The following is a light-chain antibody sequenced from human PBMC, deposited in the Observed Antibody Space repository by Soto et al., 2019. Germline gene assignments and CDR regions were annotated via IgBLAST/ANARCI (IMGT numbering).Light chain of an antibody. V-gene: IGKV3-20*01. CDR3: QQYGISPRT. CDR1: QSVSRNY. J-gene: IGKJ1*01. Sequence: EIVLTQSPGTLSLSPGERATLSCRATQSVSRNYLAWYQQIPGQAPRLLIYGASSRATGIPDRFSGSGSGTDFTLTISRLEPEDFAVYYCQQYGISPRTFGQGTKVEIK. CDR2: GAS.